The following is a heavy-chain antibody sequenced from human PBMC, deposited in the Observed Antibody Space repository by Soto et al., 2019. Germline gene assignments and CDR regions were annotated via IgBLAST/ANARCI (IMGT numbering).Heavy chain of an antibody. D-gene: IGHD6-19*01. CDR2: IRSKAYGGTT. CDR1: GFTFGDYA. V-gene: IGHV3-49*04. Sequence: LRLSCTASGFTFGDYAMSWVRQAPGKGLEWVGFIRSKAYGGTTEYAASVKGRFTISRDDSKSIAYLQMNSLKTEDTAVYYCTRDTGIAVAGTFDYWGQGTLVTVSS. J-gene: IGHJ4*02. CDR3: TRDTGIAVAGTFDY.